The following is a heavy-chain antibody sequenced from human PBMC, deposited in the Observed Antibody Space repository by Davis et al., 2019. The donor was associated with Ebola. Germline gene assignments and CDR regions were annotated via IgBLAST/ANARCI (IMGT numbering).Heavy chain of an antibody. CDR1: GFTFSSYT. Sequence: PGGSLRLSCAASGFTFSSYTMNWVRQAPGKGLEWVSYISSSSSTIYYADSVKGRFTISRDNAKNSLYLQMNSLRDEDTAVYYCARDRYFDWLLILDYYYGMDVWGQGTTVTVSS. V-gene: IGHV3-48*02. CDR3: ARDRYFDWLLILDYYYGMDV. D-gene: IGHD3-9*01. J-gene: IGHJ6*02. CDR2: ISSSSSTI.